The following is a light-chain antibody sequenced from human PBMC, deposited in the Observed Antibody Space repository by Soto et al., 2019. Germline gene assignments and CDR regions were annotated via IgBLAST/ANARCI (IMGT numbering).Light chain of an antibody. J-gene: IGKJ2*01. CDR1: QTINGR. CDR3: QQYKVYPYT. Sequence: GDRVTITCRASQTINGRLAWYQQKPGRPPKLLIYDASFLESGAPSRFSGSGSGTDFTLTISSLRPDDFATFYCQQYKVYPYTFGQGSRLDIQ. CDR2: DAS. V-gene: IGKV1-5*01.